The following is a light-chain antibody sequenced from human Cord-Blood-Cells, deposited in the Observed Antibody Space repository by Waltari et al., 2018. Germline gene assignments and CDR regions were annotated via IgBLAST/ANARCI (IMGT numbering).Light chain of an antibody. V-gene: IGLV2-14*01. J-gene: IGLJ3*02. CDR1: SSDVGGYNY. Sequence: QSALTQPASVSGSPGQSITISCTGTSSDVGGYNYVSWYQQHPGKVPKLMIYDVSKRPSGVSNRFSGSKSGNTASLTISGLQAEDEADYYCNSYTSSSTWVFGGGTKLTVL. CDR3: NSYTSSSTWV. CDR2: DVS.